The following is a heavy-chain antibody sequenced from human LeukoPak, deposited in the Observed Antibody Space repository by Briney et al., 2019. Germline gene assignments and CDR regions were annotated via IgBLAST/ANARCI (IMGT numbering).Heavy chain of an antibody. CDR1: GFTFSSYGM. CDR2: IYHTGNT. J-gene: IGHJ6*03. Sequence: GSLRLSCAASGFTFSSYGMSWVSQSPGKGLEWIGEIYHTGNTNYNPSLNSRVSISLDTSKNQFSLRLTSVTAADTAVYFCARDANGSDLHYYHMDVWGKGTTVTVSS. CDR3: ARDANGSDLHYYHMDV. V-gene: IGHV4-4*01. D-gene: IGHD6-25*01.